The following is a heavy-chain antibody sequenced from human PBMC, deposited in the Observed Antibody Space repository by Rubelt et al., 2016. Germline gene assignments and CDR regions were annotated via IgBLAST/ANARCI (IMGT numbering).Heavy chain of an antibody. V-gene: IGHV3-66*01. D-gene: IGHD2-2*01. CDR1: GFSVSSNY. CDR2: INSDGTT. Sequence: EVQLVESGGELVQPGWSLRLSCAASGFSVSSNYMTWVRQAPGKGLEWVSFINSDGTTNYADSVRGRFTISRDTSKNTIYLVMLSLRAEDTAVYFSAKDAKPRVPGAIEWGRGTLVTVSS. J-gene: IGHJ4*02. CDR3: AKDAKPRVPGAIE.